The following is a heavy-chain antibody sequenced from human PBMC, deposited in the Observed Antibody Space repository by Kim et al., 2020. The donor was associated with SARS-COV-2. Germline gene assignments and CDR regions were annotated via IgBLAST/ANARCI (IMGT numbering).Heavy chain of an antibody. CDR2: IYYSGST. CDR1: GGSISSSSYY. D-gene: IGHD4-17*01. J-gene: IGHJ2*01. Sequence: SETLSLTCTVSGGSISSSSYYWGWIRQPPGKGLEWIGSIYYSGSTYYNPSLKSRVTISVDTSKNQFSLKLSSVTAANAAVYYCARHYGDYVGWYFDLWGRGTLVTVSS. V-gene: IGHV4-39*01. CDR3: ARHYGDYVGWYFDL.